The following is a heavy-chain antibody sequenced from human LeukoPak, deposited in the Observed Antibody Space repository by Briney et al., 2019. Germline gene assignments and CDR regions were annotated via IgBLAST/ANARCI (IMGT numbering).Heavy chain of an antibody. CDR3: AREHYYGSGSYLWSDY. CDR1: GYTFTGYY. V-gene: IGHV1-2*06. CDR2: INPNSGGT. D-gene: IGHD3-10*01. J-gene: IGHJ4*02. Sequence: ASVKVSCKASGYTFTGYYMHWVRQAPGQGLEWMGRINPNSGGTNYAQKFQGRVTMTRDTSISTAYMELSRLRSDDTAVYYCAREHYYGSGSYLWSDYWGQGTLVTVSS.